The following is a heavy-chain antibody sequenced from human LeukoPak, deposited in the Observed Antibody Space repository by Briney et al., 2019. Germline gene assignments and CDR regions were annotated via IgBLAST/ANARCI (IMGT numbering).Heavy chain of an antibody. V-gene: IGHV4-34*01. CDR2: INHSGSA. J-gene: IGHJ4*02. D-gene: IGHD3-22*01. CDR3: ARGGTDSSDYYWGFYYFDY. Sequence: SETLSLTCAVYGGSFSGYYWTWLRQIPGKGLEWIGQINHSGSATYSPSLKRRLTISVATSTNQFSLELSSVTAADTAVYYCARGGTDSSDYYWGFYYFDYWGRGTLVTVSS. CDR1: GGSFSGYY.